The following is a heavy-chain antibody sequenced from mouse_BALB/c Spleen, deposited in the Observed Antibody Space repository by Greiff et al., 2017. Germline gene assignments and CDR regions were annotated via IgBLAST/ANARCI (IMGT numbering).Heavy chain of an antibody. J-gene: IGHJ4*01. Sequence: EVNLVESGGGLVKPGGSLKLSCAASGFAFSSYDMSWVRQTPEKRLEWVAYISSGGGSTYYPDTVKGRFTISRDNAKNTLYLQMSSLKSEDTAMYYCARQRSMITYYAMDYWGQGTSVTVSS. CDR2: ISSGGGST. D-gene: IGHD2-4*01. CDR3: ARQRSMITYYAMDY. V-gene: IGHV5-12-1*01. CDR1: GFAFSSYD.